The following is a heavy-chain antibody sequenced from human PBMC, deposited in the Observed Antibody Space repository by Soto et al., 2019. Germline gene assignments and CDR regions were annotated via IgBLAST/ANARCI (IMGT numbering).Heavy chain of an antibody. Sequence: EVQVVESGGGLVQPGGSLKLSCAASGFTFSASAMHWVRQASGKGLEWVGRIRSKANSYATAYAASVKGRFTISRDDSKNTAYLHMNSLKPEDTAVYYCTRHLSDYWGQGTLVTVSS. CDR3: TRHLSDY. CDR2: IRSKANSYAT. V-gene: IGHV3-73*01. CDR1: GFTFSASA. J-gene: IGHJ4*02. D-gene: IGHD3-16*02.